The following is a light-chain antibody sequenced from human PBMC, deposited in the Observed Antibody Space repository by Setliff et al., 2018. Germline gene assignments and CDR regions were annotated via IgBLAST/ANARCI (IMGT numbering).Light chain of an antibody. CDR1: TSDVGGYNY. Sequence: QSALTQPASVSGSPGQSITISCTGTTSDVGGYNYVSWYQQHPGKAPKLMIYDVTNRPSGVSNRFSGSKSGNTASLTISGLQAEDEADYYCTSYTSTFNYVFGTGTKSPS. CDR3: TSYTSTFNYV. J-gene: IGLJ1*01. V-gene: IGLV2-14*01. CDR2: DVT.